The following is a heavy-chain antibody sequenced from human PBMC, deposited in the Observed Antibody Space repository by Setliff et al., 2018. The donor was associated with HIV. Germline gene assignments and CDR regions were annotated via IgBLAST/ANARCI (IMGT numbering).Heavy chain of an antibody. Sequence: PSETLSLTCSVSGVSVGSGDYYWHWIRQHTGKALEWIGYIFHSGDTYYNPSLKSRISMSVDTSKNQFSLDLTSLTAADTAVDYCATRPRIAARPFDYWGQGMLVTVSS. CDR3: ATRPRIAARPFDY. CDR2: IFHSGDT. D-gene: IGHD6-6*01. J-gene: IGHJ4*02. CDR1: GVSVGSGDYY. V-gene: IGHV4-31*03.